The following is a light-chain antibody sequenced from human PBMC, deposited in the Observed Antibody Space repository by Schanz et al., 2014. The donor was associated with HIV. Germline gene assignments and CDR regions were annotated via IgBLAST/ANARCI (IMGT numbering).Light chain of an antibody. V-gene: IGKV3D-15*01. CDR3: QQYNDSPFT. Sequence: EIVMTQSPATLSVSPGERATLSCRASQSVSSYLAWYQQKPGQAPRLLIYGASTRAAGIPDRFSGRGSGTDFTLTISRLEPEDFAVYYCQQYNDSPFTFGPGTKVDIK. CDR1: QSVSSY. J-gene: IGKJ3*01. CDR2: GAS.